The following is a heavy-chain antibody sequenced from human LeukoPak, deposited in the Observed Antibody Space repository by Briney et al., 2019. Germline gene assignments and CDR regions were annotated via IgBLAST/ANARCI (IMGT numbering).Heavy chain of an antibody. CDR3: ARDAFSRISIFGVVSDAFDI. CDR1: GFTFSSHG. CDR2: IKQDGSEK. Sequence: PGGSLRLSCAASGFTFSSHGMNWVRQAPGKGLEWVANIKQDGSEKYYVDSMKGRFTISRDNAKNSLYLQMNSLRAEDTAVYYCARDAFSRISIFGVVSDAFDIWGQGTMVTVSS. V-gene: IGHV3-7*01. D-gene: IGHD3-3*01. J-gene: IGHJ3*02.